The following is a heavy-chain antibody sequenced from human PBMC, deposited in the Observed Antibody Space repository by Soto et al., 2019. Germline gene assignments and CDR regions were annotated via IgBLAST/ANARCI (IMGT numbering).Heavy chain of an antibody. CDR2: ISYDGSNK. J-gene: IGHJ6*02. Sequence: QVQLVESGGGVVQPGRSLRLSCAASGFTFSSYGMHWVRQAPGKGLEWVAVISYDGSNKYYADSVKGRFTISRDNSKNPLYLQMNSLRAEDTAVYYCAKESSSWGHIYYYYGMDVWGQGTTVTVSS. CDR3: AKESSSWGHIYYYYGMDV. D-gene: IGHD6-13*01. CDR1: GFTFSSYG. V-gene: IGHV3-30*18.